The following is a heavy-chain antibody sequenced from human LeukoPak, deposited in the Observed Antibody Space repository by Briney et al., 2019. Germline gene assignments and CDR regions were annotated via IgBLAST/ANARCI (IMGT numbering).Heavy chain of an antibody. CDR1: GYTFTGYY. CDR2: INPNSGGT. CDR3: ARVAKYYDSSGYFDY. J-gene: IGHJ4*02. D-gene: IGHD3-22*01. Sequence: ASVKVSCKASGYTFTGYYMHWVRQAPGQGLEWMGWINPNSGGTNYAQKFQGRVTMTRDTSISTAYMELSRLRSDDTAVYYRARVAKYYDSSGYFDYWGQGTLVTVSS. V-gene: IGHV1-2*02.